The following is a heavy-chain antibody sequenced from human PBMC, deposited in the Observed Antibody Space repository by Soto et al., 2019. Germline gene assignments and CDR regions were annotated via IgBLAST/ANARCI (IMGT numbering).Heavy chain of an antibody. CDR1: GFTFSSYA. J-gene: IGHJ6*03. Sequence: GGSLRLSCAASGFTFSSYAMSWVRQAPGKGLEWVSAISGSGGSTYYADSVKGRFTSSSDNSKNTLYLQTNSLRAEDTAVYYCGGLLRFMEGSYYMDVWGQGTTVTVSS. CDR2: ISGSGGST. D-gene: IGHD3-3*01. CDR3: GGLLRFMEGSYYMDV. V-gene: IGHV3-23*01.